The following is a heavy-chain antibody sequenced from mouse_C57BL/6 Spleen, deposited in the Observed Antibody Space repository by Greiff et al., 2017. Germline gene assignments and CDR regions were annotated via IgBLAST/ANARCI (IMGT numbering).Heavy chain of an antibody. V-gene: IGHV1-55*01. J-gene: IGHJ2*01. Sequence: QVQLQQPRAELVKPGASVKMSCKASGYTFTSYWITWVKQRPGQGLEWIGDIYPGSGSTNYNEKFKSKATLTVDTSSSTAYMQLSSLTSEDSAVYYCARYDGSYGSSIDYWGQGTTLTVSS. D-gene: IGHD1-1*01. CDR1: GYTFTSYW. CDR2: IYPGSGST. CDR3: ARYDGSYGSSIDY.